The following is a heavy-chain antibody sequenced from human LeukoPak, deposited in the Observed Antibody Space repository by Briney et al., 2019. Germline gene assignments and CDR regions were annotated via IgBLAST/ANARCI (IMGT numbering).Heavy chain of an antibody. Sequence: ASVKVSCKASGGTFSSYAISWVRQAPGQGLEWMGGIIPIFGTANYAQKFQGRVTITADESTSTAYMELSSLRSEDTAVYYCASLPLGYCSSTSCYGGLTDWGQGTLVTVSS. V-gene: IGHV1-69*13. D-gene: IGHD2-2*01. CDR2: IIPIFGTA. J-gene: IGHJ4*02. CDR1: GGTFSSYA. CDR3: ASLPLGYCSSTSCYGGLTD.